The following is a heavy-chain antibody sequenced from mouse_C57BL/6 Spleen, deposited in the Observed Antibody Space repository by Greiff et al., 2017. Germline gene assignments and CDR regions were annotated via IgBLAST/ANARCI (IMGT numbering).Heavy chain of an antibody. D-gene: IGHD2-12*01. V-gene: IGHV5-4*03. CDR1: GFTFSSYA. CDR2: ISDGGSYT. J-gene: IGHJ2*01. CDR3: ARGLLYFSFDY. Sequence: EVKLVESGGGLVKPGGSLKLSCAASGFTFSSYAMSWVRQTPEKRLEWVATISDGGSYTYYPDNVKGRFTISRDNAKNNLYLQMSHLKSEDTAMYYCARGLLYFSFDYWGQGTTLTVSS.